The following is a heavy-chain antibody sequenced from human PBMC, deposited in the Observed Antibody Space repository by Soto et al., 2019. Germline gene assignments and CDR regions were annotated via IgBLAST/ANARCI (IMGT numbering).Heavy chain of an antibody. CDR2: ISYDGSNK. V-gene: IGHV3-30-3*01. CDR3: AREGVGAPSINFDY. J-gene: IGHJ4*02. CDR1: GFTFSSYA. D-gene: IGHD1-26*01. Sequence: QVQLVESGGGVVQPGRSLRLSCAASGFTFSSYAMHWVRQAPGKGLEWVAVISYDGSNKYYADSVKGRFTISRDNSKNTLYLQLTRLRAEDTAVYYCAREGVGAPSINFDYWGQGTLVTVSS.